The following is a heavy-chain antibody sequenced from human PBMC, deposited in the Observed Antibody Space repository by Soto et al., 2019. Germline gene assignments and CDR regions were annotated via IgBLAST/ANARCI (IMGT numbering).Heavy chain of an antibody. CDR3: APIQSVVVPAAPTY. J-gene: IGHJ4*02. D-gene: IGHD2-2*01. Sequence: GGSLRLSCAASGFTFSSYAMSWVRQAPGKGLEWVSAISGSGGSTYYADSVKGRFTISRDNSKNTLYLQMNSLRAEDTAVYYCAPIQSVVVPAAPTYWGQGTLVTVSS. V-gene: IGHV3-23*01. CDR2: ISGSGGST. CDR1: GFTFSSYA.